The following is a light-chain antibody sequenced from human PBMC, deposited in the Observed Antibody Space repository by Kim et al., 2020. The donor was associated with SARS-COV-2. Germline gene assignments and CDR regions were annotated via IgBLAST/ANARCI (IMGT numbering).Light chain of an antibody. J-gene: IGLJ3*02. Sequence: GKTVTTSCTRSSGSSASKYVQWYQQRPGSAPTTVIYEDNHRPSGVPDRFSGSIDSSSNSASLTISGLKTEDEADYYCQSYDSSNWGFGGGTQLTVL. CDR2: EDN. V-gene: IGLV6-57*03. CDR1: SGSSASKY. CDR3: QSYDSSNWG.